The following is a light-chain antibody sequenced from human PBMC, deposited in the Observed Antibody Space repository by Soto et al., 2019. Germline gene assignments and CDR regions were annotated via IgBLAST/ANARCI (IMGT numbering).Light chain of an antibody. Sequence: DIQMTQSPSTLSASVGDRVTITCRASQSISTWLAWYQQKPGKAPKLLIYKASSLESGVPSRFSGSGSGTEFTLTISSLQPDDFATYYCKQYNSYPLTFGGGTTVEIK. CDR2: KAS. V-gene: IGKV1-5*03. CDR1: QSISTW. CDR3: KQYNSYPLT. J-gene: IGKJ4*01.